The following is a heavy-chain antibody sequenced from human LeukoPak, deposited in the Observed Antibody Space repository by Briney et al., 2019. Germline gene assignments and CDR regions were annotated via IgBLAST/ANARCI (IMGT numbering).Heavy chain of an antibody. CDR3: VREVGRPKTFYFDS. J-gene: IGHJ4*02. D-gene: IGHD3-16*01. CDR1: GFVFSRDN. Sequence: GGSLRLSCIAAGFVFSRDNMNWVRRAPGKGLEWVAHISEAIYYADSVQARFTISRDNAKNSLYLQMSNLRAEDTAMYYCVREVGRPKTFYFDSWGRGTPVTVSS. CDR2: ISEAI. V-gene: IGHV3-48*04.